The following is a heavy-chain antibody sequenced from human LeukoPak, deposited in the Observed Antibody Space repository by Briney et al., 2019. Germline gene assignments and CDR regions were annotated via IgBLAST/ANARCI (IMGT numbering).Heavy chain of an antibody. CDR3: ARDPCSTSCYNLDP. D-gene: IGHD2-2*02. Sequence: ASVKVSCKASGGTFSSYAISWVRQAPGQGLEWMGGIIPIFGTANYAQKFQGRVTITTDESTSTAYMELSSLRSDDTAVYYCARDPCSTSCYNLDPWGQGTLVTVSS. V-gene: IGHV1-69*05. CDR1: GGTFSSYA. CDR2: IIPIFGTA. J-gene: IGHJ5*02.